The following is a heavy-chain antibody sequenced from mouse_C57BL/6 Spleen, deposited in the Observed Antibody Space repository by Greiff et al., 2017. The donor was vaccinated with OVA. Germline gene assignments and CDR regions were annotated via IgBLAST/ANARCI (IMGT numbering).Heavy chain of an antibody. D-gene: IGHD1-1*01. V-gene: IGHV1-47*01. CDR3: ARGVYRLRYFDV. CDR1: GYTFTTYP. CDR2: FHPYNDDT. J-gene: IGHJ1*03. Sequence: QVQLKESGAELVKPGASVKMSCKASGYTFTTYPLEWMKQNHGKSLEWIGNFHPYNDDTKYNEKFKGKATLTVEKSSSTVYLELSRLTADDSAVYYCARGVYRLRYFDVWGTGTTVTVSS.